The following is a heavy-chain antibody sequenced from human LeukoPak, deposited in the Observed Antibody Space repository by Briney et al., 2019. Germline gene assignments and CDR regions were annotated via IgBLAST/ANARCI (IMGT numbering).Heavy chain of an antibody. CDR1: GFTFSDYS. J-gene: IGHJ4*02. V-gene: IGHV3-69-1*02. CDR3: ARAIRL. CDR2: ITGISDI. Sequence: GESLRLSCTATGFTFSDYSVNWVRQAPGKGLEWVSCITGISDIYCADSVKGRFTISRDNAKNSVYLHMNSLRAEDTGIYYCARAIRLWGQGTLVTVSS. D-gene: IGHD1-1*01.